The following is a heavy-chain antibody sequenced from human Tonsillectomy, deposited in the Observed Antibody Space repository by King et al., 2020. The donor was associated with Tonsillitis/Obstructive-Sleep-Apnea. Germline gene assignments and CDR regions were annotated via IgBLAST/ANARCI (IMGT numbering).Heavy chain of an antibody. CDR3: ARGGDSGTYSSGGVFDI. CDR2: ISPGDSDT. V-gene: IGHV5-51*03. CDR1: GYSFTTYW. Sequence: VQLVESGAEVKKPGESLKISCKGSGYSFTTYWIGWVRQMPGKGLEWMGIISPGDSDTRYSPSLQGQVTISADKSSSSAYLQWSSLKASDTAMYYCARGGDSGTYSSGGVFDIWGQGTTVTVSS. J-gene: IGHJ3*02. D-gene: IGHD2-8*02.